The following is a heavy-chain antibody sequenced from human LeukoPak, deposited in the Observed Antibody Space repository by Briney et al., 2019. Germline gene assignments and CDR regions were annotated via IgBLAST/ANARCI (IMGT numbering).Heavy chain of an antibody. Sequence: SETLSLTCAVYGGSFSGYYWSWIRQPPGKGLEWIGEINHSGSTNYNPSLKSRVTISVDTSKSQFSLKLSSVTAADTAVYYCARYCSSTSCYGIDPWGQGTLVTVSS. V-gene: IGHV4-34*01. CDR1: GGSFSGYY. CDR3: ARYCSSTSCYGIDP. D-gene: IGHD2-2*01. CDR2: INHSGST. J-gene: IGHJ5*02.